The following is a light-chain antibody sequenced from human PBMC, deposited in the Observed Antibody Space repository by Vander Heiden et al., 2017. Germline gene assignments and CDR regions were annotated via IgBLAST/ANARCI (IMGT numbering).Light chain of an antibody. J-gene: IGKJ1*01. Sequence: DVVMTQSTLSLPVTLGQPASISCRSSQSLVYSDGNTYFSWFHQRPGQSPRRLIYKVFNRDSGVPDRFSGSGSGTDFTLKISRVEAEDVGLYYCMQGTHWPRTFGQGTKVEIK. V-gene: IGKV2-30*01. CDR1: QSLVYSDGNTY. CDR3: MQGTHWPRT. CDR2: KVF.